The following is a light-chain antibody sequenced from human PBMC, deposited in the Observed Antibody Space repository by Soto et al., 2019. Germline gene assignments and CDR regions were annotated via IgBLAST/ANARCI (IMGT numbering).Light chain of an antibody. Sequence: EIMMTQSPATLSVSPGERAILSCRASQSVKSNLAWYQQKPGQAPTLLIYGASIRAAGIPDRFSGSGSGTDFTLTIRRLEPDDFAVYYCQQYGSSPRTFGQGTKVDI. J-gene: IGKJ1*01. CDR3: QQYGSSPRT. CDR1: QSVKSN. CDR2: GAS. V-gene: IGKV3-20*01.